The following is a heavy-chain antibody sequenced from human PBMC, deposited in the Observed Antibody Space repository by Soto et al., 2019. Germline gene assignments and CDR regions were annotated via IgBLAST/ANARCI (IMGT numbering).Heavy chain of an antibody. CDR1: GFTVSSYA. J-gene: IGHJ4*02. CDR2: VSIGGST. Sequence: DVQLLESGGGLVQPEGSLRLSCAASGFTVSSYAMGWVRQVPGKGLEWVAVVSIGGSTHYADSVRGRFTISRDNSKNTLSLQMNSMTAEDTAVYFCAKRRGAGGHFDYWGQGALVTVSS. CDR3: AKRRGAGGHFDY. D-gene: IGHD2-15*01. V-gene: IGHV3-23*01.